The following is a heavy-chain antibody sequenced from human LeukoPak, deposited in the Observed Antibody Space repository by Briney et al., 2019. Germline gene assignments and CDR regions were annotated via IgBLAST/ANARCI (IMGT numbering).Heavy chain of an antibody. CDR3: ARRGSRASDGTDKFYFDS. D-gene: IGHD6-13*01. J-gene: IGHJ4*02. Sequence: PGGSLRLSCAASGFTFSVYAMKWVRQVPGKGLEWVSAISSSGTSTFYADSVRGRFTISRDNFKSTLYLQMNSLRVEDTAVYYCARRGSRASDGTDKFYFDSWGQGTLVTVSS. CDR1: GFTFSVYA. V-gene: IGHV3-23*01. CDR2: ISSSGTST.